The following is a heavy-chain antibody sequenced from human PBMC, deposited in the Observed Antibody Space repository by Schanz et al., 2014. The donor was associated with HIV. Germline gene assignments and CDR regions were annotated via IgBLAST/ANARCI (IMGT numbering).Heavy chain of an antibody. J-gene: IGHJ5*01. CDR2: ITNSGNRM. Sequence: EGQLLESGGGLEQPGGSLRLSCAASGFNFNNYAMTWVRQAPGKGLEWISYITNSGNRMNYADSVKGRFTTSRDNAKNSLYLQMNTLRADDTAVYYCARDKSNXXMDSWGQGTLVTVSS. CDR1: GFNFNNYA. CDR3: ARDKSNXXMDS. V-gene: IGHV3-48*04.